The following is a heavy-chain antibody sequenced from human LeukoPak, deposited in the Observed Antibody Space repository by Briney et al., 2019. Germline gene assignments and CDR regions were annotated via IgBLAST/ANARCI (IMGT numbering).Heavy chain of an antibody. D-gene: IGHD1-1*01. CDR3: AREGSSATGATGDYFDY. CDR1: GGSISSYY. J-gene: IGHJ4*02. CDR2: IYYSGST. Sequence: SETLSLTCTVSGGSISSYYWSWIRQPPGKGLEWIGYIYYSGSTNYNPSLKSRVTISVDTSKNQFSLKLSSVTAADTAVYYCAREGSSATGATGDYFDYWGQGTLVTVSS. V-gene: IGHV4-59*01.